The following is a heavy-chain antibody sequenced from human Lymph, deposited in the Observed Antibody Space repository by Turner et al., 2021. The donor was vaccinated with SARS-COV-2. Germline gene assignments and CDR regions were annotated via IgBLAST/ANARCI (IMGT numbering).Heavy chain of an antibody. D-gene: IGHD1-26*01. V-gene: IGHV2-70*01. Sequence: QVTFWESGPSLVNPTQTLPLTCTFSGFSPSTTGMCVCWIRQPPWKALEWLALMDWDDDKYYSTSQKTRLNSSKDTSKNQVEITMNNMEPGDTAKYKGAQKPVNSGGYVGEAYYYGMDVWGQGTTVTVSS. CDR2: MDWDDDK. J-gene: IGHJ6*02. CDR1: GFSPSTTGMC. CDR3: AQKPVNSGGYVGEAYYYGMDV.